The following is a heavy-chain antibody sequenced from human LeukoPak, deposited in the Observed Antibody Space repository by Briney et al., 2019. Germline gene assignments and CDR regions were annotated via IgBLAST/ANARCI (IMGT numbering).Heavy chain of an antibody. CDR2: IYYSGST. D-gene: IGHD6-6*01. CDR1: GCSISSYY. J-gene: IGHJ4*02. V-gene: IGHV4-59*01. CDR3: ARDGLSSPWYFDY. Sequence: PSETLSLTCTVSGCSISSYYWSWIRQPPGKGLEWIGYIYYSGSTNYNPSLKSRVTISVDTSKNKFSLQLSSVTAADTAVYYCARDGLSSPWYFDYWGQGTLVTVSS.